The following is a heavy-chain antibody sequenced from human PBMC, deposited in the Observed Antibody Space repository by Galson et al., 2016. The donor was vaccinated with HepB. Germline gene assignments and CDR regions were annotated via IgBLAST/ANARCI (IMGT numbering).Heavy chain of an antibody. CDR2: IKPDGSEK. D-gene: IGHD3-22*01. Sequence: SLRLSCATSGFTFSSVWMSWVRQAPGKGLEWVANIKPDGSEKYYVDSLKGRFTISRDNAKNALYLQMNSLRAEDTAVYYCALYYCDSSGFAEYFQQWGQGTRVTVSS. CDR3: ALYYCDSSGFAEYFQQ. V-gene: IGHV3-7*03. J-gene: IGHJ1*01. CDR1: GFTFSSVW.